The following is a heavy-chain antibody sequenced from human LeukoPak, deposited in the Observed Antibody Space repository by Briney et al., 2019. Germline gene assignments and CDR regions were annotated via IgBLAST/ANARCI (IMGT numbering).Heavy chain of an antibody. Sequence: GGSLRLSCAASGFTFSSYGMHWVRQAPGKGLEWVAVISYDGSNKYYADSVKGRFTISRDNSKNTLYLQMNSLRAEDTAVYYCAKGHYGSGSYYYIDYWGQGTLVTVSS. J-gene: IGHJ4*02. V-gene: IGHV3-30*18. CDR2: ISYDGSNK. D-gene: IGHD3-10*01. CDR1: GFTFSSYG. CDR3: AKGHYGSGSYYYIDY.